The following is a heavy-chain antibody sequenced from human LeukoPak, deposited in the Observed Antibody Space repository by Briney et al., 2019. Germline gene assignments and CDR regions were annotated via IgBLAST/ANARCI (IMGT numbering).Heavy chain of an antibody. CDR2: ISASGSNT. Sequence: GGSLRLSCAASGFTFSSLDMAWVRQAPGKGLEWVSGISASGSNTFYADSVKGRFTISRDNSKNTLYLQMISLRVEDTAIYYCAKDSVRSGGWFYFDNWGQGTLVSVSS. D-gene: IGHD6-19*01. V-gene: IGHV3-23*01. CDR3: AKDSVRSGGWFYFDN. J-gene: IGHJ4*02. CDR1: GFTFSSLD.